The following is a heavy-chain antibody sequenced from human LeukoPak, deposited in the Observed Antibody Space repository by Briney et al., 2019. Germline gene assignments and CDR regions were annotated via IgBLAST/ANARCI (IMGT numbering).Heavy chain of an antibody. CDR3: ARDPHAKHYFDY. CDR1: GFTFSSYA. J-gene: IGHJ4*02. CDR2: ISYDGSNK. Sequence: PGRSLRLSCAASGFTFSSYAMHWVRQAPGKGLEWVAVISYDGSNKYYADSVKGRFTISRDNSKNTLYLQMNSLRAEDAAVYYCARDPHAKHYFDYWGQGTLVTVSS. V-gene: IGHV3-30-3*01.